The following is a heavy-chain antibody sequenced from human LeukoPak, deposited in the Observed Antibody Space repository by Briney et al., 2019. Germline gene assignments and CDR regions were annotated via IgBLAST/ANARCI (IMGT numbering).Heavy chain of an antibody. CDR2: IKEDGSEK. CDR3: ARLSGSYPPH. D-gene: IGHD1-26*01. CDR1: GFTFTTYS. J-gene: IGHJ4*02. Sequence: PGGSLRLSCAASGFTFTTYSMSWVRQAPGKGLEWVANIKEDGSEKYYVDSVKGRLTISRDNAKKSLYLQMNSLRAEDTAVYYCARLSGSYPPHWGQGTLVTVSS. V-gene: IGHV3-7*01.